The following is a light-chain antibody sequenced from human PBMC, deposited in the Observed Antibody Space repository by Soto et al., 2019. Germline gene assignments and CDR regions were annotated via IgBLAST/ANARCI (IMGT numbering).Light chain of an antibody. Sequence: EIVLTQSPGTLSLSPGERATLSCRASQSVNRNYLAWYQQKPGQAPRLLIYHTSSRATGIPDRFIGTGSGIDCTLTISRLEPEDFAVYYCQQYGRSPPTFGPGTKVDIK. CDR1: QSVNRNY. J-gene: IGKJ3*01. CDR2: HTS. V-gene: IGKV3-20*01. CDR3: QQYGRSPPT.